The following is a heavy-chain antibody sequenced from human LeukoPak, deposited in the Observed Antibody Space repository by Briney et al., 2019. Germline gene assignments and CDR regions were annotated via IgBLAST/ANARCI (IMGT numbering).Heavy chain of an antibody. CDR1: GFTFSSYS. CDR3: ARLTGTSSPGVDY. Sequence: GGSLRLSCAASGFTFSSYSMHRVRQAPGKGLVWVSGIDADGSATVYADSVKGRSTISRDNAKNTVFLQMNSLTAEDTAVYFCARLTGTSSPGVDYWGQGTLVTVSS. CDR2: IDADGSAT. D-gene: IGHD1-14*01. J-gene: IGHJ4*02. V-gene: IGHV3-74*01.